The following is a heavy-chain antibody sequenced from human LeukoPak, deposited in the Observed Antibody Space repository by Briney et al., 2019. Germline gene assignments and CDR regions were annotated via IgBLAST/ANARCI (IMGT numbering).Heavy chain of an antibody. CDR1: GGSISSYY. CDR2: IYTSGST. J-gene: IGHJ4*02. D-gene: IGHD6-13*01. CDR3: ARGDAIAAADYFDY. Sequence: SETLSLTCTVSGGSISSYYGSWIRQPAGKGLEWIGRIYTSGSTNYNPSLKSRVTMSVDTSKNQFSLKLSSVTAADTAVYYCARGDAIAAADYFDYWGQGTLVTVSS. V-gene: IGHV4-4*07.